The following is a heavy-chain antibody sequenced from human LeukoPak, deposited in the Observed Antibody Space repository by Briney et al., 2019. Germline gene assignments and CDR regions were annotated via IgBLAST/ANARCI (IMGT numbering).Heavy chain of an antibody. D-gene: IGHD3-10*01. J-gene: IGHJ6*02. Sequence: PGRSLRLSCAASGFTFDDYAMHWVRQAPGKGLEWVSGISWNSVSIGYADSVKGRFTISRDNAKKSLYLQMNRLRAEDTALYYCAKEYYYGSGSQYYGMDVWGQGPRSPSP. CDR1: GFTFDDYA. CDR3: AKEYYYGSGSQYYGMDV. V-gene: IGHV3-9*01. CDR2: ISWNSVSI.